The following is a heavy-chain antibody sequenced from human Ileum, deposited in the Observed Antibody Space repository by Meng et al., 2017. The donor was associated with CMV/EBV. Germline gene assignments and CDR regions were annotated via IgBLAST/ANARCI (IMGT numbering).Heavy chain of an antibody. V-gene: IGHV6-1*01. J-gene: IGHJ4*02. Sequence: QVQLQQAGPGLVKTSQTLLLTCAISGDSVSSTTVTWNWIRQSPSRGLEWLGRTYYRSKLFNDYALSVRGRITINPDISKNQLSLQLNSVTPEDTAVYYCVRLTGNSWLDYWDRGTLVTVSS. CDR3: VRLTGNSWLDY. CDR2: TYYRSKLFN. D-gene: IGHD6-13*01. CDR1: GDSVSSTTVT.